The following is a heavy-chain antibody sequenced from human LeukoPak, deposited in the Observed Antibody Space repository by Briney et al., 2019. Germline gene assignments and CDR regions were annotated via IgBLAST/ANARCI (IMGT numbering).Heavy chain of an antibody. CDR3: ARAPEVDYFDY. D-gene: IGHD2-15*01. CDR2: ISAYNGNT. CDR1: GYTFTSYG. J-gene: IGHJ4*02. V-gene: IGHV1-18*01. Sequence: ASVKVSCKASGYTFTSYGISWVRQAPGQGLEWMGWISAYNGNTNYAQKLQGRVTMTTDTSTSTAYMELSRLRSDDTAVYYCARAPEVDYFDYWGQGTLVTVSS.